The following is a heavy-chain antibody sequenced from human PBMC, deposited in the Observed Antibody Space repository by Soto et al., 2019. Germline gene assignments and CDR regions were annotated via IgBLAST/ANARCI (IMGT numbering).Heavy chain of an antibody. J-gene: IGHJ5*02. V-gene: IGHV3-30*18. CDR3: AKDNCISTSCYRLYNWFDP. Sequence: GGSLRLSCAASGFPFSIYGMHWVRQAPGKGLEWVAVISYDGSNKYYADSVRGRFTISRDNSKNTLYLQMNSLRAEDTAVYYCAKDNCISTSCYRLYNWFDPWGQGTLVTVSS. CDR1: GFPFSIYG. CDR2: ISYDGSNK. D-gene: IGHD2-2*01.